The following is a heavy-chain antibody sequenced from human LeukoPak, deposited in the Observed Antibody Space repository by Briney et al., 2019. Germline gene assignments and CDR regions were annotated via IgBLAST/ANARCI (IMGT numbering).Heavy chain of an antibody. Sequence: SETLSLTCAVYGGSFSGYYWSWIRQPPGKGLEWIGEINHSGSTNYNPSLKSRVTISVDTSKNQFSLKLSSVTAADTAVYYCASKAYKKAAAGTDYYYYMDVWGKGTTVTVSS. CDR2: INHSGST. CDR1: GGSFSGYY. D-gene: IGHD6-13*01. J-gene: IGHJ6*03. V-gene: IGHV4-34*01. CDR3: ASKAYKKAAAGTDYYYYMDV.